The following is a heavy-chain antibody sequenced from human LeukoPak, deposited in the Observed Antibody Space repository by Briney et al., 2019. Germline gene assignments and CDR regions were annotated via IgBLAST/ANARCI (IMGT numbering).Heavy chain of an antibody. D-gene: IGHD2-2*01. Sequence: PGGSLRLSCAASGFTFSSYGMHWVRQAPGKGLEWVAFIRYDGSNKYYEDSVKGRFTISRDNSKNTLYLQMNSLRAEDTSVYYCAKDRYCSSTSCQMAYFQHWGQGTLVTVSS. CDR2: IRYDGSNK. J-gene: IGHJ1*01. V-gene: IGHV3-30*02. CDR1: GFTFSSYG. CDR3: AKDRYCSSTSCQMAYFQH.